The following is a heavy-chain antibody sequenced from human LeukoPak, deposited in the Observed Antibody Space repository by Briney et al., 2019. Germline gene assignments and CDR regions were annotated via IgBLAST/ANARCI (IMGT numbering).Heavy chain of an antibody. V-gene: IGHV1-18*01. CDR1: GYIFTNYV. D-gene: IGHD6-13*01. J-gene: IGHJ6*03. CDR2: ISAYNGNT. Sequence: ASVMVSCKASGYIFTNYVISWVRQARGQGLEWMGWISAYNGNTNYAQKLQGRVTMTTDTSTSTAYMELRSLRSDDTAVYYCARDRGISSWYPFRYYYYYMDVWGKGTTVTISS. CDR3: ARDRGISSWYPFRYYYYYMDV.